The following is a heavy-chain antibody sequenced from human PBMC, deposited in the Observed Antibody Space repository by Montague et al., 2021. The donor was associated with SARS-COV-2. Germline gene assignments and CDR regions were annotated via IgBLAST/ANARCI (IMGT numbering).Heavy chain of an antibody. J-gene: IGHJ6*02. CDR1: GFIFSSYE. Sequence: SLRLSCAASGFIFSSYEMNWVRQAPGKGLEWVSYISSSGSTIYYADSVKGRFTISRDNAKNSLYLQMNSLRAEDTAVYYCAREESVGVGYYGMDVWGQGTTVTVSS. V-gene: IGHV3-48*03. D-gene: IGHD3-10*01. CDR2: ISSSGSTI. CDR3: AREESVGVGYYGMDV.